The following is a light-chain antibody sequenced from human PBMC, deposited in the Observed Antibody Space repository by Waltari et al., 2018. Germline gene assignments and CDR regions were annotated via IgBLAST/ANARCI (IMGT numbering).Light chain of an antibody. CDR2: AAS. J-gene: IGKJ1*01. Sequence: DIQMTQSPSSLSASVGDRVSITCRASQRISSYLNWYQQKPGKAPKLLLYAASSLQSGLPSRFSGSGSGTGFTLTISSLQPEDFATYYCQQTYSTPPTFGQGTKVEI. V-gene: IGKV1-39*01. CDR3: QQTYSTPPT. CDR1: QRISSY.